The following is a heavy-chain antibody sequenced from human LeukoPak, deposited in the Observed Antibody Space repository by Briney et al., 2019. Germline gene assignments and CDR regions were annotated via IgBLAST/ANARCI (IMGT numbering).Heavy chain of an antibody. V-gene: IGHV3-9*01. CDR2: ISWNSCSI. Sequence: SGRSLRLSCAASGFTFDDYAMHWVRQAPGKGLEWVSGISWNSCSIGYADSVKGRFTISRDNAKNSLYLQMNSLRAEDTALYYCAKDSIGDTAMVNGWFDPWGQGTLVTVSS. J-gene: IGHJ5*02. D-gene: IGHD5-18*01. CDR3: AKDSIGDTAMVNGWFDP. CDR1: GFTFDDYA.